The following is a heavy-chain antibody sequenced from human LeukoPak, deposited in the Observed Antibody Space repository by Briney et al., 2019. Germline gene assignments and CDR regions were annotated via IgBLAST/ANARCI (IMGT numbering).Heavy chain of an antibody. Sequence: GGSLRLSCAASGFTFSSYWMHWVRQAPGKGLVWVSRINSDGGSTSYADSVKGRFTISRDNAKNTLYLQMNSLRAEDTAVYYCARDRALSYFYYGMDVWGQGTTVTVSS. CDR3: ARDRALSYFYYGMDV. V-gene: IGHV3-74*01. CDR1: GFTFSSYW. CDR2: INSDGGST. D-gene: IGHD3-10*01. J-gene: IGHJ6*02.